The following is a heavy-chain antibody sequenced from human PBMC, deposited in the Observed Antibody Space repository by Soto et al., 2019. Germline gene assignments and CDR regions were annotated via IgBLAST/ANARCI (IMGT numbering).Heavy chain of an antibody. D-gene: IGHD1-26*01. CDR3: ARGPLYDLESGMYWYFDL. V-gene: IGHV1-69*01. CDR1: GASFDSYT. CDR2: IIPIFGTT. J-gene: IGHJ2*01. Sequence: QVQLVQSGAEVRKSGSSVKVSCKLSGASFDSYTITWVRQAPGQGLEWMGGIIPIFGTTNYAQKFQGRLTITADGFTSAAYMDLSSLTFEDTAVYYCARGPLYDLESGMYWYFDLWGRGTLVTVSS.